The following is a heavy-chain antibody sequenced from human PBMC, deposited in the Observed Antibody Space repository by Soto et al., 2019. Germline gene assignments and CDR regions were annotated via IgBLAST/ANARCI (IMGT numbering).Heavy chain of an antibody. V-gene: IGHV3-66*01. CDR2: IYSGGST. CDR1: WLTVSTKY. CDR3: ARDPWAADY. D-gene: IGHD3-16*01. J-gene: IGHJ4*02. Sequence: GGSLRLSCAAPWLTVSTKYISWVRQAPGKGLEWVSVIYSGGSTFYADSVRGRFTISRDNSKNTVNLQMNSLRAEDTAVYYCARDPWAADYWGQGTLVTVSS.